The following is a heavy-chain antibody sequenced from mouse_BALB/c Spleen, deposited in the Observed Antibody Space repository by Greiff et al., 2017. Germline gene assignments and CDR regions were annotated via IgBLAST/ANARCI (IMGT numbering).Heavy chain of an antibody. V-gene: IGHV1S126*01. Sequence: VKLMESGPQLVRPGASVKISCKASGYSFTSYWMHWVKQRPGQGLEWIGMIDPSDSETRLNQKFKDKATLTVDKSSSTAYMQLSSPTSEDSAVYYCARRITTVVASNYYAMDYWGQGTSVTVAS. J-gene: IGHJ4*01. CDR3: ARRITTVVASNYYAMDY. D-gene: IGHD1-1*01. CDR1: GYSFTSYW. CDR2: IDPSDSET.